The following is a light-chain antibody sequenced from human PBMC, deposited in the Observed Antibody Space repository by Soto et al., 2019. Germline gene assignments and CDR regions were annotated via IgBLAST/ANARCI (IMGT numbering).Light chain of an antibody. CDR3: QQRSNWGDT. J-gene: IGKJ3*01. CDR2: DAS. CDR1: QSVSSY. Sequence: EIVLTQSPATLSLSPGERATLSCRASQSVSSYLAWYQQKPGQAPRLLIYDASNRATGIPARFSGSGSGTDFTLTISSLEPEDFAVYYCQQRSNWGDTFGPGTRWIS. V-gene: IGKV3-11*01.